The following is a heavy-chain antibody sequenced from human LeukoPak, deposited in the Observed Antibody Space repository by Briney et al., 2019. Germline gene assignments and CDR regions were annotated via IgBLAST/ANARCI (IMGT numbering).Heavy chain of an antibody. J-gene: IGHJ6*03. CDR3: ASCGYSYGSPRYYYYYMDV. CDR1: GSYLSSYY. CDR2: IYPSGSA. D-gene: IGHD5-18*01. V-gene: IGHV4-4*07. Sequence: SETLSLTCSVSGSYLSSYYWSWIRQPAEKGLEWIGRIYPSGSAYYNPSLKSRVTLSVDTSKNQFSLNLTSVTAADTAVYYCASCGYSYGSPRYYYYYMDVWGKGTTVTVSS.